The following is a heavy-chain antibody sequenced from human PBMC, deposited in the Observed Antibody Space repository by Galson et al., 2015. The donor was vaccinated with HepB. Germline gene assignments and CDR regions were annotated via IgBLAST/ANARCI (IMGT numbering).Heavy chain of an antibody. J-gene: IGHJ5*02. Sequence: SVKVSCKASGYTFTSYGISWVRQAPGQGLEWMGWISAYNGNTNYAQKLQGRVTMTTDTSTSTAYMELRSLRSDDTAVYYCARVGAATAMVPFNWFDPWGQGTLVTVSS. D-gene: IGHD5-18*01. CDR2: ISAYNGNT. V-gene: IGHV1-18*01. CDR1: GYTFTSYG. CDR3: ARVGAATAMVPFNWFDP.